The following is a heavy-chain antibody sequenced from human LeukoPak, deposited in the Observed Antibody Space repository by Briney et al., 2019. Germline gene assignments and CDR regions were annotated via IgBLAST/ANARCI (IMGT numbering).Heavy chain of an antibody. J-gene: IGHJ3*02. CDR1: GFTFSTYA. Sequence: GGSLRLSCAASGFTFSTYAMSWVRQAPGKGLEWVSAISGSGGSTYYADSVKGRFTISRDNSKNTLYLQMNSLRAEDTAVYYCAKKVSVRSGPDAFDIWGQGTMVTVSS. CDR3: AKKVSVRSGPDAFDI. D-gene: IGHD3-10*01. CDR2: ISGSGGST. V-gene: IGHV3-23*01.